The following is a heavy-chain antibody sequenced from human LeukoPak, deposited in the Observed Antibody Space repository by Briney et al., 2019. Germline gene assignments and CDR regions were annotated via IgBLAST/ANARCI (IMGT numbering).Heavy chain of an antibody. CDR3: AKNRVVFNWNYAYYFDD. D-gene: IGHD1-7*01. CDR1: GFTFSNYG. Sequence: GGSLRLSCAASGFTFSNYGMHWVRQAPGKGLEWVAFIRYDGSDKYYADSVKGRFTISRDNSKNTLFLQMNSLRPEDTALYYCAKNRVVFNWNYAYYFDDWGQGTLVTVSS. J-gene: IGHJ4*02. CDR2: IRYDGSDK. V-gene: IGHV3-30*02.